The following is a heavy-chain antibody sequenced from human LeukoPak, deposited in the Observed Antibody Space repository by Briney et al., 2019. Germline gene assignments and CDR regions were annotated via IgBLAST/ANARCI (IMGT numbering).Heavy chain of an antibody. V-gene: IGHV1-2*02. CDR3: ARVRAPGGITMVRGVITPLDY. CDR2: INPNSGGT. D-gene: IGHD3-10*01. CDR1: GYTFTGYY. J-gene: IGHJ4*02. Sequence: ASVKVSCKASGYTFTGYYMHWVRQAPGQGLEWMGWINPNSGGTNYAQKFQGRVTMTRDTSISTAYMELSRLRSDDTAVYYCARVRAPGGITMVRGVITPLDYWGQGTLVTVSS.